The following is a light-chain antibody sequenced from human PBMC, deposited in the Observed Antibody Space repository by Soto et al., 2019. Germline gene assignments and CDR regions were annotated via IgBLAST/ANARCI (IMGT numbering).Light chain of an antibody. CDR2: DVS. J-gene: IGLJ1*01. CDR1: SSDVGDYKY. Sequence: QSALTQPASVSGSPGQSITISCTGTSSDVGDYKYVSWYQQHPGKAPKLMIYDVSNRPSGVSNRFSGSKSGNTASLTISGLQAEDEADYYCSSYTGSSTLDVFGTGTKVTVL. CDR3: SSYTGSSTLDV. V-gene: IGLV2-14*01.